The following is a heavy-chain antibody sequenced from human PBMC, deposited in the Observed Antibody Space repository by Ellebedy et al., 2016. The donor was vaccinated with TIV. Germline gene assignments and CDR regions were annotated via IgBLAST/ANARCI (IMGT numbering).Heavy chain of an antibody. CDR3: ARMSGSPRGY. CDR2: IDPRSGGT. Sequence: ASVKVSCKASGGTFSKYAISWVRQAPGQGLEWMGCIDPRSGGTEYEQKFRGRVTMTSDSFLSTVYMQLTRLGSDDTAVYYCARMSGSPRGYWGQGTLVTVSS. CDR1: GGTFSKYA. J-gene: IGHJ4*02. D-gene: IGHD3-10*01. V-gene: IGHV1-2*02.